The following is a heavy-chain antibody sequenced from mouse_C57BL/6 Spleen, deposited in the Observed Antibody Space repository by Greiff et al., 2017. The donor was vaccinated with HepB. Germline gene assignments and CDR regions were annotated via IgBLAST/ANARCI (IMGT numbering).Heavy chain of an antibody. CDR2: IYPGDGDT. D-gene: IGHD2-3*01. J-gene: IGHJ4*01. Sequence: QVQLQQSGPELVKPGASVKISCKASGYAFSSSWMNWVKQRPGKGLEWIGRIYPGDGDTNYNGKFKGKATLTADKSSRTAYMQLSSLTSEDSAVYFCARWLLPYYAMDYWGQGTSVTVSS. V-gene: IGHV1-82*01. CDR3: ARWLLPYYAMDY. CDR1: GYAFSSSW.